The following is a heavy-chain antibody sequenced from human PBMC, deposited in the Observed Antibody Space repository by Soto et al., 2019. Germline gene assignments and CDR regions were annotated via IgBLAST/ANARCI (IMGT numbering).Heavy chain of an antibody. CDR3: ARHRVPSAIVATFRNYYYYMDV. J-gene: IGHJ6*03. CDR2: IYYSGST. V-gene: IGHV4-59*08. Sequence: SETLSLTCTVSGGSISSYYWSWIRQPPGKGLEWIGYIYYSGSTNYNPSLKSRVTISVDTSKNQFSLKLSSVTAADTAVYYCARHRVPSAIVATFRNYYYYMDVWGKGTTVTVSS. CDR1: GGSISSYY. D-gene: IGHD5-12*01.